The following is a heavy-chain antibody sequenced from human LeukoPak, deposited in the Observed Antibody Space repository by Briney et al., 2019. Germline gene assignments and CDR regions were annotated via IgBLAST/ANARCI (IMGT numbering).Heavy chain of an antibody. CDR1: GFTVSSNY. J-gene: IGHJ5*02. D-gene: IGHD3-3*01. CDR3: AKFVPYDDFWSGYYRGWFDP. Sequence: GGSLRLSCAASGFTVSSNYMSWVRQAPGKGLEWVSVIYSGGSTYYADSVKGRFTISRDNSKSTLYLQMNSLRAEDTAVYYCAKFVPYDDFWSGYYRGWFDPWGQGTLVTVSS. CDR2: IYSGGST. V-gene: IGHV3-53*01.